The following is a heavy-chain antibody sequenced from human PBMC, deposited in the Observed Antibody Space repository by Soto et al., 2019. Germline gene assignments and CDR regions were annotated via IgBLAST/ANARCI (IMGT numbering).Heavy chain of an antibody. CDR3: ARDSHTGWLLSYYYGMDV. CDR1: GYSISSGYY. Sequence: SETLSLTCAVSGYSISSGYYWGWIRQPPGKGLEWIGSIYHSGSTYYNPSLKSRVTISVDTSKNQFSLKLSSVTAAETAVYYCARDSHTGWLLSYYYGMDVWGQGTTVTVSS. CDR2: IYHSGST. V-gene: IGHV4-38-2*02. J-gene: IGHJ6*02. D-gene: IGHD3-22*01.